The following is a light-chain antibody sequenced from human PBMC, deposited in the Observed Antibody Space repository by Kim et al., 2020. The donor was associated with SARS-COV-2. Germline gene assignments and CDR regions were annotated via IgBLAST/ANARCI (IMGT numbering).Light chain of an antibody. CDR1: QSVGHNY. CDR3: QQFAGSPWT. CDR2: SAS. Sequence: LSPGERATLSCRASQSVGHNYLAWYQQKPGQAPRLLIYSASSRATGIPDRFSGSGSGADFTLTISRLEPEDFAVYYCQQFAGSPWTFGRGTKVDIK. J-gene: IGKJ1*01. V-gene: IGKV3-20*01.